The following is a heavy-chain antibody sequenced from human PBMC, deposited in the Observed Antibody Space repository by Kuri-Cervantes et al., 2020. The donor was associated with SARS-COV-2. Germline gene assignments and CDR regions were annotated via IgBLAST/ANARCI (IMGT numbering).Heavy chain of an antibody. CDR1: GFTFSSYG. J-gene: IGHJ6*02. D-gene: IGHD6-6*01. V-gene: IGHV3-30*18. CDR2: ISYDGSDK. Sequence: GESLKISCAASGFTFSSYGIHWVRQAPGKRLEWVAVISYDGSDKYYADSVKGRFTISRDNSKNTLYLQMNSLRAEDTAVYYCAKDPASLRRQLGGSSNYYGMDVWGQGTTVTVSS. CDR3: AKDPASLRRQLGGSSNYYGMDV.